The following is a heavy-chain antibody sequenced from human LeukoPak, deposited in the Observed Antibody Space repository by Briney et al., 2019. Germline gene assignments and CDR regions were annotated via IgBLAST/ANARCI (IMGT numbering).Heavy chain of an antibody. V-gene: IGHV1-18*01. CDR3: ARGSNARYYYDSSGYYRGAVDY. D-gene: IGHD3-22*01. Sequence: ASVKVSCKASGYTFTTYVISCVPQTPGQGLEWMGWICAYIGKTNYEQKVQGRVTMTTDTSTSTAYMELRSLRSDDTAVYYCARGSNARYYYDSSGYYRGAVDYWGQGTLVTVSS. J-gene: IGHJ4*02. CDR1: GYTFTTYV. CDR2: ICAYIGKT.